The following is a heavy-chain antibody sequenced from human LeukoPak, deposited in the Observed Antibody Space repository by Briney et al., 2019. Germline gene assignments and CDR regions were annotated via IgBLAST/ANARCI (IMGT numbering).Heavy chain of an antibody. V-gene: IGHV3-48*04. D-gene: IGHD4/OR15-4a*01. CDR2: ISSSSSTI. Sequence: GGSLRLSCAASGFSLSTYSMNWVRQAPGKGLEWVSSISSSSSTIYYADSVKGRFTISRDNSKNSVYLQMNSLTTEDTAVYYCARRAGAYSHPYDYWGQGTLVTVSS. J-gene: IGHJ4*02. CDR3: ARRAGAYSHPYDY. CDR1: GFSLSTYS.